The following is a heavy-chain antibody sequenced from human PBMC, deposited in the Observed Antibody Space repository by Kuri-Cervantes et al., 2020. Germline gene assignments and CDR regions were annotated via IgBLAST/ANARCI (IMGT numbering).Heavy chain of an antibody. CDR3: ARANGDYGTNWFDP. CDR2: IIPIFGTA. Sequence: SVKVSCKASGYTFTSYGISWVRQAPGQGLEWMGGIIPIFGTANYAQKFQGRVTITADESTSTAYMELSSLRSEDTAVYYCARANGDYGTNWFDPWGQGTLVTVSS. D-gene: IGHD4-17*01. V-gene: IGHV1-69*13. CDR1: GYTFTSYG. J-gene: IGHJ5*02.